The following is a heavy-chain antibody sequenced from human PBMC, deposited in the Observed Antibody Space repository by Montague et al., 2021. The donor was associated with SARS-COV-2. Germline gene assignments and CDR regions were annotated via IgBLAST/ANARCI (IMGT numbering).Heavy chain of an antibody. Sequence: SETLSLTCEVSGGSIRSYYWSWIRQSPGKGLEWIGYVHYTGSTKYNPSLKTRVTLSLDTPKNHFSLRLNSVTAADTAVYYCARAQNICFIANCVNYFDLWGQGILVTVSS. CDR1: GGSIRSYY. CDR2: VHYTGST. CDR3: ARAQNICFIANCVNYFDL. D-gene: IGHD1-1*01. V-gene: IGHV4-59*01. J-gene: IGHJ4*02.